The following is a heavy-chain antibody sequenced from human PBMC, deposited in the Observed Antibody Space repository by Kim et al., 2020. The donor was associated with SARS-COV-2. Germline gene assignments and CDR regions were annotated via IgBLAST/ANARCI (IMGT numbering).Heavy chain of an antibody. CDR2: K. CDR3: AGGKSYTAFDF. D-gene: IGHD5-18*01. Sequence: KYDSDSVKRRFTISRDNAKRSMYLQMTSLRDEDTAVYFCAGGKSYTAFDFWDQGTLVTVSS. J-gene: IGHJ4*02. V-gene: IGHV3-48*02.